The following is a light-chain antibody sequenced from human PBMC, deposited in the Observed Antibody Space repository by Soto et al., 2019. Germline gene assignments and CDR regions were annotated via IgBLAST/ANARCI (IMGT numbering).Light chain of an antibody. J-gene: IGLJ3*02. CDR3: SSYTTSGTPV. Sequence: QSVLTQPASVSGSPGQSITISCTGTSSDVGGYNYLSWYQQHPGKAPRFMIYEVSNRPSGVSNRFSGSKSGNTASLTISGLQAEDEADYFCSSYTTSGTPVFGGGTKLTVL. CDR1: SSDVGGYNY. V-gene: IGLV2-14*01. CDR2: EVS.